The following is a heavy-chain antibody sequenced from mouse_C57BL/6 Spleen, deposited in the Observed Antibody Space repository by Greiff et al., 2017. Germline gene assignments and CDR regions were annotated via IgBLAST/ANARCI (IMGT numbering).Heavy chain of an antibody. CDR1: GFTFSDYY. J-gene: IGHJ4*01. D-gene: IGHD1-1*01. CDR3: ARVDITTVPYAMDY. Sequence: EVHLVESEGGLVQPGSSMKLSCTASGFTFSDYYMAWVRQVPEKGLEWVANINYDGSSTYYLDSLKSRFIISGDNAKNILYLQMSSLKSEDTATYYCARVDITTVPYAMDYWGQGTSVTVSS. CDR2: INYDGSST. V-gene: IGHV5-16*01.